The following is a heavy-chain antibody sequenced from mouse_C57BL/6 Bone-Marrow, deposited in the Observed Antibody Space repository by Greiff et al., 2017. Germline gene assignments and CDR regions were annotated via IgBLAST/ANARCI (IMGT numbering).Heavy chain of an antibody. J-gene: IGHJ3*01. Sequence: VQLQQSGPELVKPGASVKISCKASGYTFTDYYINWVKQRPGQGLEWIGWLFPGSGSTYYNEKFTGKAPLTVDKPSSTAYMLLSSLTSEDSAVYFWANLLWYPWFAYWGQGTLVTVSA. D-gene: IGHD2-1*01. CDR3: ANLLWYPWFAY. CDR2: LFPGSGST. V-gene: IGHV1-75*01. CDR1: GYTFTDYY.